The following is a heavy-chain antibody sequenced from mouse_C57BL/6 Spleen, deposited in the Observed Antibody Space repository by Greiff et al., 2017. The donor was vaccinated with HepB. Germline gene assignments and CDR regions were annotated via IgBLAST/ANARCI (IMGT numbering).Heavy chain of an antibody. CDR3: ARHEEDYDYDGVWFAY. CDR2: FYPGSGSI. Sequence: QVHVKQSGAELVKPGASVKLSCKASGYTFTEYTIHWVKQRSGQGLEWIGWFYPGSGSIKYNEKFKDKATLTADKSSSTVYMELSRLTSEDSAVYFCARHEEDYDYDGVWFAYWGQGTLVTVSA. D-gene: IGHD2-4*01. V-gene: IGHV1-62-2*01. CDR1: GYTFTEYT. J-gene: IGHJ3*01.